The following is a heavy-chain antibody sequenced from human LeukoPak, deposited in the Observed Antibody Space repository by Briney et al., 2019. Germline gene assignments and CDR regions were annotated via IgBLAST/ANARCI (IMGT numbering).Heavy chain of an antibody. D-gene: IGHD3-10*01. Sequence: GGSLRLYCAASGFTFSSYGMHWVRQAPGKGLEWVAVIWYDGSNKYYAGSVKGRFTISRDNSKNTLYLQMNSLRAENTAVYYCAKDRLTMVRGLLDYWGQGTLVTVSS. J-gene: IGHJ4*02. CDR2: IWYDGSNK. CDR1: GFTFSSYG. CDR3: AKDRLTMVRGLLDY. V-gene: IGHV3-33*06.